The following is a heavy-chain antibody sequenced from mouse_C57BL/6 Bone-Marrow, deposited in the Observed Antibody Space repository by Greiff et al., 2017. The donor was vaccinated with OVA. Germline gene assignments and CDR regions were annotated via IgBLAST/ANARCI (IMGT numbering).Heavy chain of an antibody. CDR1: GFSLTSYG. CDR3: ARKTLLGPYWYFDV. V-gene: IGHV2-2*01. Sequence: QVQLQQSGPGLVQPSQSLSITCTVSGFSLTSYGVHWVRQSPGKGLEWLGVIWSGGSTDYTAAFISRLSISKDNSNSQVFFKMNSLQADDTAIYDCARKTLLGPYWYFDVWGTGTTVTVSS. D-gene: IGHD2-1*01. J-gene: IGHJ1*03. CDR2: IWSGGST.